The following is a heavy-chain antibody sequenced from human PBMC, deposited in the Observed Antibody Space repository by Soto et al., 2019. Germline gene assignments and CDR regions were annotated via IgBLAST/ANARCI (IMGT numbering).Heavy chain of an antibody. CDR2: IIPILGIA. Sequence: QVQLVQSGAEVKKPGSSVKVSCKASGGTFSSYTISWVRQAPGQGLEWMGRIIPILGIANYAQKFQGRVTITADKSTSTAYMELSSLRSEDTAVYYCARLHETYYYDCSGYPWGQGTLVTVSS. CDR1: GGTFSSYT. V-gene: IGHV1-69*02. CDR3: ARLHETYYYDCSGYP. J-gene: IGHJ4*02. D-gene: IGHD3-22*01.